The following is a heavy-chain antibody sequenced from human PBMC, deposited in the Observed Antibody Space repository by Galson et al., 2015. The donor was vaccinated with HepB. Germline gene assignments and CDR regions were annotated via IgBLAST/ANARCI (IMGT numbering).Heavy chain of an antibody. V-gene: IGHV3-33*01. D-gene: IGHD3-10*01. CDR2: IWSDGSNK. CDR1: GFSFSNYG. J-gene: IGHJ6*03. Sequence: SLRLSCAASGFSFSNYGMHWVRQAPGKGLEWVSVIWSDGSNKYYADSVKGRFTISRDNSKNTLYLQMNSLRAEDTAVYNCARDGFYYYGSGSYYPYYYYMDVWGKGTTVTVSS. CDR3: ARDGFYYYGSGSYYPYYYYMDV.